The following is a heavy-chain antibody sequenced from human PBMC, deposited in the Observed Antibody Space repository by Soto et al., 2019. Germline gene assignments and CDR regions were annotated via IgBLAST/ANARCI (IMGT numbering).Heavy chain of an antibody. CDR2: ISHSGST. CDR1: VGSMSSSKW. V-gene: IGHV4-4*02. J-gene: IGHJ6*02. CDR3: ARRGFSGYSSRYYYYAMDV. Sequence: SETLSLTCAVSVGSMSSSKWWSWVRQPPGKGLEWIGEISHSGSTNYNPSLQLRGPISVEKSKNQFSPKLSSVTAADTAVYYCARRGFSGYSSRYYYYAMDVWGQGITLTVYS. D-gene: IGHD3-9*01.